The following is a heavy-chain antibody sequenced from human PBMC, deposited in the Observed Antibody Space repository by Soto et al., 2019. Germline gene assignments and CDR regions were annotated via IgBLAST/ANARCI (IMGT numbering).Heavy chain of an antibody. CDR1: GFTFSSYG. D-gene: IGHD3-10*01. Sequence: QVQLVESGGGVVQPGRSLRLSCAASGFTFSSYGMHWVRQAPGKGLEWVAVIWYDGSNKYYADSVKGRFTISRDNSKHTLYLQMNSLRAEDTAVYYCARARGFGDYDYWGQGTLVTVSS. CDR3: ARARGFGDYDY. V-gene: IGHV3-33*01. CDR2: IWYDGSNK. J-gene: IGHJ4*02.